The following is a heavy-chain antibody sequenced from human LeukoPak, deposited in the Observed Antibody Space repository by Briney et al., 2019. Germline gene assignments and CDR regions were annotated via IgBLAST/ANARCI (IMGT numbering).Heavy chain of an antibody. D-gene: IGHD4-17*01. J-gene: IGHJ4*02. Sequence: PSETLSLTCTVSGGSISSYYWSWIRQPPGKGLEWIGYIYYGGSTNYNPSLKSRVAISVDTSKNQFSLKLSSVTAADTAVYYCARASGGDLRTLEYWGQGTLVTVSS. V-gene: IGHV4-59*01. CDR2: IYYGGST. CDR3: ARASGGDLRTLEY. CDR1: GGSISSYY.